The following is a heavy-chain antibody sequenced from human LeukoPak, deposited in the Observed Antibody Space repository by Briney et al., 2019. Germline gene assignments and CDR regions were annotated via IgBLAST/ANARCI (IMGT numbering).Heavy chain of an antibody. Sequence: SETLSLTCTVSGGSISSYYWSWIRQPPGKGLEWIGYIYYSGSTNYNPSLKSRVTISVDTSKNQFSLKLSSVTAADTAVYYCARASDFSGGYPPYYYYGMDVWGQGTTVTVSS. CDR3: ARASDFSGGYPPYYYYGMDV. D-gene: IGHD1-26*01. J-gene: IGHJ6*02. CDR1: GGSISSYY. V-gene: IGHV4-59*01. CDR2: IYYSGST.